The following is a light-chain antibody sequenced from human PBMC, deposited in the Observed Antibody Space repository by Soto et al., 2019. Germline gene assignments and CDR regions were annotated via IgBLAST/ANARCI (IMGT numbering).Light chain of an antibody. Sequence: QSALTQPRSVSGSPGQSVTISCTGTSSDLGTYNYVSWYQQYPDKAPKLMIYDVNKRPSGVPDRFSGSKSGTTASLTVSGLQAEDEADYYCCSYAGAYKAVFGGGTKVTVL. CDR2: DVN. V-gene: IGLV2-11*01. CDR1: SSDLGTYNY. J-gene: IGLJ2*01. CDR3: CSYAGAYKAV.